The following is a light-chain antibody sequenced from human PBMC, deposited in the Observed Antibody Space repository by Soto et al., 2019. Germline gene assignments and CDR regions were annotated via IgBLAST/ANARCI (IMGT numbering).Light chain of an antibody. CDR3: QQYGRFLT. CDR1: QSVSNTY. Sequence: EIVLTQSPGTLSLSPGERATLSCRASQSVSNTYLAWYQQKPGQAPRLLIYDASSRATGIPDRFSGSGSGTDFTLTISSLQPDDFATYYCQQYGRFLTFGQGTKLELK. CDR2: DAS. V-gene: IGKV3-20*01. J-gene: IGKJ2*01.